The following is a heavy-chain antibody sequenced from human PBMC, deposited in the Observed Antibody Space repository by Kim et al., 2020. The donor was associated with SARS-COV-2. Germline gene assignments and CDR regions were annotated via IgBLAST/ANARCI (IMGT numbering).Heavy chain of an antibody. V-gene: IGHV3-30*03. J-gene: IGHJ4*02. D-gene: IGHD4-17*01. CDR1: GSTFSHYA. Sequence: GGSLRLSCAASGSTFSHYAMHWVRQAPGRGLEWVAFISYDGNDQGYADSVKGRFTISRDNSDNTLFLQLNGLRREDTAVYYCARPLYFYGDYVRGIGSWGQRPRVSVPS. CDR3: ARPLYFYGDYVRGIGS. CDR2: ISYDGNDQ.